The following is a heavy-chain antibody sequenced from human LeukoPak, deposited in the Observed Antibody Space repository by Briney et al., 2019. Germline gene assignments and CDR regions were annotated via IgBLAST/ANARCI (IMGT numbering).Heavy chain of an antibody. D-gene: IGHD5-24*01. CDR3: AKEGRSLQTY. Sequence: GGSLRLSCAASGFTFSSYWMHWVRQAPGKGLLWVSRINSDGSSTSYADSVKGRFTISRDNAKNSLYLQMNSLRVEDTAVYYCAKEGRSLQTYWGQGTLVTVSS. V-gene: IGHV3-74*01. CDR1: GFTFSSYW. J-gene: IGHJ4*02. CDR2: INSDGSST.